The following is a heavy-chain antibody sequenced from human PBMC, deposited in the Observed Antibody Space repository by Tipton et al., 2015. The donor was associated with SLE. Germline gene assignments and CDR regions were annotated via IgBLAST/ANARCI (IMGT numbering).Heavy chain of an antibody. CDR1: GDSISCADCY. J-gene: IGHJ4*02. CDR3: ARVDGATGRDS. CDR2: IFYTGTT. V-gene: IGHV4-31*03. D-gene: IGHD5-12*01. Sequence: TLSLTCSVSGDSISCADCYWSWIRHYPGRGLDWLGYIFYTGTTYYNPSLGSRITMSADTSKNQVSLKLTSVTAADTAVYYCARVDGATGRDSWGQGTLVTVSS.